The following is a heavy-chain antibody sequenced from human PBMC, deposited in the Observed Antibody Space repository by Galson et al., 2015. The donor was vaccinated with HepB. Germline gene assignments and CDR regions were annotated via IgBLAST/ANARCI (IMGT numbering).Heavy chain of an antibody. CDR2: IIPIVGIV. D-gene: IGHD6-19*01. V-gene: IGHV1-69*04. CDR1: GGTFSSYS. CDR3: ARDRSSGWAYFDY. J-gene: IGHJ4*02. Sequence: SVKVSCKASGGTFSSYSISWVRQAPGQGLEWMGRIIPIVGIVNYAQKFQGRVTITADKSTSTAYMELSRLRSEDTAVYYCARDRSSGWAYFDYWGQGTLVTASS.